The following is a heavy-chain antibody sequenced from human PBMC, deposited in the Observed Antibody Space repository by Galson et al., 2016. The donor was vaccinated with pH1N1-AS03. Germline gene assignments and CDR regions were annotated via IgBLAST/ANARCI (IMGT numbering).Heavy chain of an antibody. D-gene: IGHD1-26*01. CDR3: ARGGGSSLDY. CDR1: GYTFSDYY. Sequence: SVKVSCKASGYTFSDYYVHWVRQAPGQELEWTGWINPSSGGTKYAQKFQGRVTMTRDTSISTAFMELSRLTSDDTAVYFCARGGGSSLDYWGQGTLVPVSS. V-gene: IGHV1-2*02. J-gene: IGHJ4*02. CDR2: INPSSGGT.